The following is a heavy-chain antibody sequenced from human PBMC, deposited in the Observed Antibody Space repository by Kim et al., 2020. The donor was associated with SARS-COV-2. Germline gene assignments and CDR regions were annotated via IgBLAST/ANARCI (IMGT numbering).Heavy chain of an antibody. CDR2: MNPNSGNT. CDR1: GYTFTSYD. V-gene: IGHV1-8*01. J-gene: IGHJ6*02. D-gene: IGHD3-22*01. Sequence: ASVKVSCKASGYTFTSYDINWVRQATGQGLEWMGWMNPNSGNTGYAQKFQGRVTMTRNTSISTAYMELSSLRSEDTAVYYCARTYDSSGYYYLTYYYYGMDVWGQGTTVTVSS. CDR3: ARTYDSSGYYYLTYYYYGMDV.